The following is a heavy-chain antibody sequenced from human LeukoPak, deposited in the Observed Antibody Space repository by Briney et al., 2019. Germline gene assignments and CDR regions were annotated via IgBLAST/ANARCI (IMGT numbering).Heavy chain of an antibody. CDR3: ARGSIAAPASY. CDR1: GFTFSSYE. D-gene: IGHD6-6*01. V-gene: IGHV3-48*03. CDR2: ISSSGSTI. J-gene: IGHJ4*02. Sequence: PGGSLRLSCAASGFTFSSYEMNWVRRAPGKGLERVSYISSSGSTIYYADSVKGRFTISRDNAKNSLYLQMNSLRAEDTAVYYCARGSIAAPASYWGQGTLVTVSS.